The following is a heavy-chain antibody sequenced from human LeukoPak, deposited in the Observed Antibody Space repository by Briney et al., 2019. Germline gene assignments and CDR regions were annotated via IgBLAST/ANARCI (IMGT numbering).Heavy chain of an antibody. V-gene: IGHV1-69*01. CDR3: VRRRGDCSSGVCYTAYFYYGMDV. CDR1: GGTFSSYV. J-gene: IGHJ6*02. Sequence: ASVKVSCKASGGTFSSYVISWVRQAPGQGLEWMGGIIPIFGTANCAQKFQGRVTITADESTSTAYMELSSLRSEDTAVYYCVRRRGDCSSGVCYTAYFYYGMDVWGQGTTVTVSS. CDR2: IIPIFGTA. D-gene: IGHD2-8*01.